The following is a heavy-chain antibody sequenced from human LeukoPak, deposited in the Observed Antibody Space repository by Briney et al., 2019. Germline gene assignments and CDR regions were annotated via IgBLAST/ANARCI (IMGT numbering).Heavy chain of an antibody. CDR2: INSNCGDT. D-gene: IGHD2/OR15-2a*01. V-gene: IGHV1-2*02. J-gene: IGHJ4*02. Sequence: ASVKVSCKASGYTFSAYYMHWVRQAPGQGLEWMGWINSNCGDTTYPKKFQGRVTMTRDTSISTAYMELSRLTSDDTAVYYCARQNNGDNFDYWGQGTLVTV. CDR3: ARQNNGDNFDY. CDR1: GYTFSAYY.